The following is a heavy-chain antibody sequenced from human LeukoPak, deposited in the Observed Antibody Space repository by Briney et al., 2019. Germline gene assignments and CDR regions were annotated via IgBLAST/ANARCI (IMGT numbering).Heavy chain of an antibody. D-gene: IGHD5-18*01. V-gene: IGHV4-34*01. Sequence: SETLSLTCAVYGGSFSGYYWSWIRQPPGKGLEWIGEINHSGSTNYNPSLKSRVTISVDTSKKQFSLKLSSVTAADTAVYDCARGRGYNAFDIWGQGTMVTVSS. CDR2: INHSGST. J-gene: IGHJ3*02. CDR1: GGSFSGYY. CDR3: ARGRGYNAFDI.